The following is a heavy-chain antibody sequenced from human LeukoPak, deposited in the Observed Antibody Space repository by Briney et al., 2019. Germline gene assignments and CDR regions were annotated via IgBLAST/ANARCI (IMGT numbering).Heavy chain of an antibody. J-gene: IGHJ6*02. CDR3: AKEGLHYDILTGSIYYYGMDV. D-gene: IGHD3-9*01. CDR2: ISYDGSNK. Sequence: PGRSLRLSCAASGFTFSSYGMHWVRQAPGKGLEWVAVISYDGSNKYYADSVKGRFTISRDNSKNTLYLQMNSLRAGDTAVYYCAKEGLHYDILTGSIYYYGMDVWGQGTTVTVSS. CDR1: GFTFSSYG. V-gene: IGHV3-30*18.